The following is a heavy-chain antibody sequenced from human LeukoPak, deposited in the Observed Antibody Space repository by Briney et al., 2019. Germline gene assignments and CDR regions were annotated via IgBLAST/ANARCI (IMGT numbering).Heavy chain of an antibody. Sequence: GGSLRLSCVASGFTFSFYSMTWVRQTPGKGLEWVSGISAGSAIIWYADSVRGRFTISRDNSKNTLYLQMNSLRAEDTAIYYCAKKNDYQGTYYGVDVWGRGTTVTVSS. J-gene: IGHJ6*04. D-gene: IGHD3-16*01. V-gene: IGHV3-23*01. CDR2: ISAGSAII. CDR1: GFTFSFYS. CDR3: AKKNDYQGTYYGVDV.